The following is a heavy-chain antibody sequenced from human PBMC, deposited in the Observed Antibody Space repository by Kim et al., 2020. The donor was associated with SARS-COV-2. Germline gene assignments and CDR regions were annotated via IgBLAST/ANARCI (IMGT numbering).Heavy chain of an antibody. D-gene: IGHD5-12*01. CDR3: ARARSIRMNSNFDY. CDR1: GFTFSSYA. Sequence: GGSLRLSCAASGFTFSSYAMHWVRQAPGKGLEWVAVISYDGSNKYYADSVKGRFTISRDNSKNTLYLQMNSLRAEDTAVYYCARARSIRMNSNFDYWGQG. CDR2: ISYDGSNK. V-gene: IGHV3-30*04. J-gene: IGHJ4*02.